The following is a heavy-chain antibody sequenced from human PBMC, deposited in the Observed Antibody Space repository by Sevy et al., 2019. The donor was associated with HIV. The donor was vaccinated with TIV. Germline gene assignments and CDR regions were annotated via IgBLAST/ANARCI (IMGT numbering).Heavy chain of an antibody. Sequence: GGSLRLSCTASGFTFSTYAMYWVRQAPGKGLEWVAVISDDGNNKDYANSVKGRFTVSRDNSKNALYLQMYSLRAEDTAGYYCASHYYDTTGYYYPLDYWGQGTLVTVSS. D-gene: IGHD3-22*01. J-gene: IGHJ4*02. V-gene: IGHV3-30*04. CDR2: ISDDGNNK. CDR1: GFTFSTYA. CDR3: ASHYYDTTGYYYPLDY.